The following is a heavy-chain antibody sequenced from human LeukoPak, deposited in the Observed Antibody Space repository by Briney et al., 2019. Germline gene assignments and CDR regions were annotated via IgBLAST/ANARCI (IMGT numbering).Heavy chain of an antibody. D-gene: IGHD4-17*01. CDR1: GGSISSSSYY. Sequence: SETLSLTCTVSGGSISSSSYYWGWIRQPPGKGLEWIGSIYYSGSTYYNPSLKSRVTISVDTSKNQFSLKLSSVTAADTAVYYCARTYDYGDQKEDYWGQGTLVTVSS. CDR3: ARTYDYGDQKEDY. J-gene: IGHJ4*02. CDR2: IYYSGST. V-gene: IGHV4-39*07.